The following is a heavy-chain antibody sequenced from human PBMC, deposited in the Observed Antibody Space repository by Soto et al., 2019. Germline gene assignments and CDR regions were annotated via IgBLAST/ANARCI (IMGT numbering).Heavy chain of an antibody. D-gene: IGHD3-10*01. Sequence: QVQLVQSGAEVKKPGASVRVSCKASGYMFASYGISWVRQAPGQGLEWMGWISAYDGDTNFAQKLQGRVTMTTDTSTSTAYMELRSLRSDDTAVYYCARDAGEYSGSGTYGMDVWGQGTTVIVSS. V-gene: IGHV1-18*01. J-gene: IGHJ6*02. CDR1: GYMFASYG. CDR2: ISAYDGDT. CDR3: ARDAGEYSGSGTYGMDV.